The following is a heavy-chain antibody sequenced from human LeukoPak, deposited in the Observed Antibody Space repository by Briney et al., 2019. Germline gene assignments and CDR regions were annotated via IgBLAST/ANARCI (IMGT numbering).Heavy chain of an antibody. V-gene: IGHV3-30*18. J-gene: IGHJ4*02. CDR1: GFTFSSYG. D-gene: IGHD6-13*01. Sequence: GRSLRPSCAASGFTFSSYGMHWVRQAPGKGLEWVAVISYDGSNKYYADSVKGRFTISRDNSKNTLYLQMNSLRAEDTAVYYCAKALVGYSSSWFDYWGQGTLVTVSS. CDR3: AKALVGYSSSWFDY. CDR2: ISYDGSNK.